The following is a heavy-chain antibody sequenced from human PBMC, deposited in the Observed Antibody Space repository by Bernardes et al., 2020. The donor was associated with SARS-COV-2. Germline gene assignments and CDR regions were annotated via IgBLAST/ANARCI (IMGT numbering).Heavy chain of an antibody. CDR1: GGSVSSGSYY. Sequence: SETLSLTCTVSGGSVSSGSYYWSWIRQPPGKGLEWIGYIYYSGSTNYNPSLKSRVTISVDTSKNQFSLKLSSVTAADTAVYYCARSGSQWLVKTSDDYWGQGTLVTVSS. CDR3: ARSGSQWLVKTSDDY. CDR2: IYYSGST. D-gene: IGHD6-19*01. J-gene: IGHJ4*02. V-gene: IGHV4-61*01.